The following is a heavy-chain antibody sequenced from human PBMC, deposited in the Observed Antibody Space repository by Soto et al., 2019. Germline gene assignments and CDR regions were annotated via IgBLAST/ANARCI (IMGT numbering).Heavy chain of an antibody. Sequence: GASVKVSCKASGYTFTSYAMHWVRQAPGQRLEWMGWINAGNGNTKYSQKFQGRVTITRDTSASTAYMELSSLRSEDTAVYYCAREMIVDLWSGYYDARDYWGQRALVTGSS. CDR1: GYTFTSYA. D-gene: IGHD3-3*01. CDR3: AREMIVDLWSGYYDARDY. V-gene: IGHV1-3*01. CDR2: INAGNGNT. J-gene: IGHJ4*02.